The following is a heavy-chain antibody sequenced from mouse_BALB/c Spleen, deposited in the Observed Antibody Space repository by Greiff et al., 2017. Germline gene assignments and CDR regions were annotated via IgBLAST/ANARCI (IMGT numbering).Heavy chain of an antibody. J-gene: IGHJ1*01. Sequence: EVQLVETGGGLVQPKGSLKLSCAASGFTFNTNAMNWVRQAPGKGLEWVARIRSKSNNYATYYADSVKDRFTISRDDSQSMLYLQMNNLKTEDTAMYYCVGGSSGWYFDVWGAGTTVTVSS. CDR1: GFTFNTNA. CDR2: IRSKSNNYAT. CDR3: VGGSSGWYFDV. V-gene: IGHV10S3*01. D-gene: IGHD1-1*01.